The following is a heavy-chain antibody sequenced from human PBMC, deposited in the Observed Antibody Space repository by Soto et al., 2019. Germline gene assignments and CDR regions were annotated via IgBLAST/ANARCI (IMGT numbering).Heavy chain of an antibody. Sequence: QVQLQESGPGLVKPSETLSLTCTVSGGSVSSGSYYWSWIRQPPGKGLEWIGYIYESGSINYNPSLKSRVAMSIDTSKNQFSLKLSSVTAADTAVYYCARSGRSGYYYYYGMDVWGQGTTVTVSS. D-gene: IGHD3-22*01. V-gene: IGHV4-61*01. J-gene: IGHJ6*02. CDR2: IYESGSI. CDR1: GGSVSSGSYY. CDR3: ARSGRSGYYYYYGMDV.